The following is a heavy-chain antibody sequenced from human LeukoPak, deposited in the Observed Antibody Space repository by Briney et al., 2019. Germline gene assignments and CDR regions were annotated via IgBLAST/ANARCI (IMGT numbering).Heavy chain of an antibody. D-gene: IGHD4-17*01. CDR1: GGTFSSYA. V-gene: IGHV1-69*13. J-gene: IGHJ1*01. CDR3: AGSTVTRLAEYFQH. CDR2: IIPIFGTA. Sequence: ASVKVSFKASGGTFSSYAISWVRQAPGQGLEWMGGIIPIFGTANYAQKFQGRVTITADESTSTAYMELSSLRSEDTAVYYCAGSTVTRLAEYFQHWGQGTLVTVSS.